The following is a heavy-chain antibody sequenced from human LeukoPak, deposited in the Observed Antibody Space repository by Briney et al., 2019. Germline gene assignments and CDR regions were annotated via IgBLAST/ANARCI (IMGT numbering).Heavy chain of an antibody. D-gene: IGHD3-10*01. Sequence: PGGSLRLSCAASGFTFSSYAMSWVRQAPGEGLEWVSAISDSGFNTYYAYSARGRFTISRDNAKNSLYLQMNSLRGEDTAVYYCARESGATMVRGAYDYWGQGSLVTVSS. J-gene: IGHJ4*02. V-gene: IGHV3-23*01. CDR3: ARESGATMVRGAYDY. CDR1: GFTFSSYA. CDR2: ISDSGFNT.